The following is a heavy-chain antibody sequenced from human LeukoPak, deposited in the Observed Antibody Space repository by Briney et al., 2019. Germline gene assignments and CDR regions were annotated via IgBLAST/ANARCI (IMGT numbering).Heavy chain of an antibody. J-gene: IGHJ3*02. CDR2: IIPIFGTA. V-gene: IGHV1-69*13. Sequence: GASVKVSCKASGGTFSSYAISWVRQAPGQGLEWMGGIIPIFGTANYAQKFQGRVTITADESTSTAYMELSSPRSEDTAVYYCARDRDSSSWYDAFDIWGQGTMVTVSS. CDR3: ARDRDSSSWYDAFDI. D-gene: IGHD6-13*01. CDR1: GGTFSSYA.